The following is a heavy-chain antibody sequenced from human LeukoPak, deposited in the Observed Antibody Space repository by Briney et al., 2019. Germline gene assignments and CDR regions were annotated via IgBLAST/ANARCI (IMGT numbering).Heavy chain of an antibody. V-gene: IGHV4-59*01. Sequence: PSETLSLTCTVSGGSISSYYWSWIRQPPGKGLEWIGYIYYSGSTNYNPSLKSRVTISVDTSKNQFSLKLSSVTAADTAVYYCARGLSSSSSPPFDXXGQGTLVTVSS. D-gene: IGHD6-6*01. J-gene: IGHJ5*02. CDR3: ARGLSSSSSPPFDX. CDR2: IYYSGST. CDR1: GGSISSYY.